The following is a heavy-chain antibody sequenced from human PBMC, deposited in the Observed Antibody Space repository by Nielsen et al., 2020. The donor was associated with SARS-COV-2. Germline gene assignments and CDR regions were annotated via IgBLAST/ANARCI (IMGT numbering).Heavy chain of an antibody. V-gene: IGHV3-30-3*01. Sequence: GESLKISCAASGFTFSSYAMHWVRQAPGKGLEWVAVISYDGSNKYYADSVKGRFTISRDNSKNSLYLQMNSLRAEDTAVYYCARDASSRLLAAAGPTIGAFDIWGQGTMVTVSS. J-gene: IGHJ3*02. CDR1: GFTFSSYA. D-gene: IGHD6-13*01. CDR2: ISYDGSNK. CDR3: ARDASSRLLAAAGPTIGAFDI.